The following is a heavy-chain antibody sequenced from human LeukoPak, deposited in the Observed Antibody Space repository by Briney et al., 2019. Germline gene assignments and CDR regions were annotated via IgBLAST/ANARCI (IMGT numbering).Heavy chain of an antibody. J-gene: IGHJ4*02. Sequence: SETLSLTCTVSGGSISSYYWSWIRQAAGKGLEWIGRIYTSGSTNYNPSLKSRVTISVDKSKNQFSLKLSSVTAADTAVYYCARVPPGYSSGWYLDYWGQGTLVTVSS. CDR3: ARVPPGYSSGWYLDY. V-gene: IGHV4-4*07. CDR1: GGSISSYY. D-gene: IGHD6-19*01. CDR2: IYTSGST.